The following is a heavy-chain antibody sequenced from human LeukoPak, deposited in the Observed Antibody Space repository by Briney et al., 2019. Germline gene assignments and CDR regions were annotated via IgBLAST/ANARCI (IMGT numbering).Heavy chain of an antibody. Sequence: KPSETLSLTCAVYGGSFSGYYWSWIRQPPGKGLEWIGEINHSGSTNYNPSLKSRVTISVDTSKNQFSLKLSSVTAADTAVYCCARGGYSSSWSRLDVWGQGTTVTVSS. D-gene: IGHD6-13*01. J-gene: IGHJ6*02. CDR3: ARGGYSSSWSRLDV. V-gene: IGHV4-34*01. CDR1: GGSFSGYY. CDR2: INHSGST.